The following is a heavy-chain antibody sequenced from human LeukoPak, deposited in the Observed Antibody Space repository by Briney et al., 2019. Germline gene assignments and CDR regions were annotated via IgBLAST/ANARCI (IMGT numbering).Heavy chain of an antibody. CDR3: ARSANAFDI. V-gene: IGHV4-34*01. J-gene: IGHJ3*02. CDR1: GGSVSGYY. Sequence: SETLSLTCAVSGGSVSGYYWSWLRQPPGKGPEWIGKISNSGSTNYNPSLKSRVIISVDTSTNQFSLNLSSVTAADTAVYYCARSANAFDIWGQGTMVTVSS. CDR2: ISNSGST.